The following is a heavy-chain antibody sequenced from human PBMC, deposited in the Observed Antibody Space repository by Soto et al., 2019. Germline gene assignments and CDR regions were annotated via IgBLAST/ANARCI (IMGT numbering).Heavy chain of an antibody. Sequence: GGSLRLSCAASGFTFSSYEMNWVRQAPGKGLEWVSYISSSGSTIYYADSVKGRFTISRDNAKNSLYLQMNSLRAEDTAVYYCARVDDFWSGYYKAFDIWGQGTMVT. CDR2: ISSSGSTI. J-gene: IGHJ3*02. CDR3: ARVDDFWSGYYKAFDI. V-gene: IGHV3-48*03. D-gene: IGHD3-3*01. CDR1: GFTFSSYE.